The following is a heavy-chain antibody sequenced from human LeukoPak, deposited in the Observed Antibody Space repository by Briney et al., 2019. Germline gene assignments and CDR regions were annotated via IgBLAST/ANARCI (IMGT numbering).Heavy chain of an antibody. V-gene: IGHV4-59*01. CDR2: IYYSGST. D-gene: IGHD1-26*01. J-gene: IGHJ5*02. CDR3: ARDGSGSYYHNWFDP. Sequence: PSETLSLTCTVSGGSISSYYWSWIRQPPGKGLEWIGYIYYSGSTNYNPSLKSRVTISVDTSKNQFSLKLSSVTAADAAVYYCARDGSGSYYHNWFDPWGQGTLVTVSS. CDR1: GGSISSYY.